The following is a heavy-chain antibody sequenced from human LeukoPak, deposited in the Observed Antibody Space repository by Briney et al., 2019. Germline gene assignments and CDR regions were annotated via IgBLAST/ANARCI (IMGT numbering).Heavy chain of an antibody. J-gene: IGHJ4*02. Sequence: ASVKVSCKASGGTFSSYAISWVRQAPGQGLEWMGRIIPILGIANYAQKFQGRVTITADKSTSTAYMELSSLKTEDTAVYYCTREENPYSSGWYGSKPSDYWGQGTLVTVSS. V-gene: IGHV1-69*04. CDR1: GGTFSSYA. CDR3: TREENPYSSGWYGSKPSDY. D-gene: IGHD6-19*01. CDR2: IIPILGIA.